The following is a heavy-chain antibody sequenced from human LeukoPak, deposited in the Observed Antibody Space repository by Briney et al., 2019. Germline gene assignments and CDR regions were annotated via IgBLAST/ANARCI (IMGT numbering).Heavy chain of an antibody. V-gene: IGHV5-51*01. CDR1: GYSFTSYW. Sequence: GESLKISCKGSGYSFTSYWIGWVRQMPGKGLEWMGIIYPGDSDTRYSPSFQGQVTISADKSISTAYLQWSSLKASDTAMYYCARQKYYYDSSGYYDWLDPWGQGTLVTVSS. CDR3: ARQKYYYDSSGYYDWLDP. J-gene: IGHJ5*02. D-gene: IGHD3-22*01. CDR2: IYPGDSDT.